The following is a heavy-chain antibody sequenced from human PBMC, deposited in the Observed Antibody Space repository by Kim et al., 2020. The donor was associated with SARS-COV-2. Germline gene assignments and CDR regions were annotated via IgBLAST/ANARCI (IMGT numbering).Heavy chain of an antibody. V-gene: IGHV3-30*04. D-gene: IGHD4-17*01. CDR2: ISYDGSNK. CDR3: AREADDYGDYYAPAY. Sequence: GGSLRLSCAASGFTFSSYAMHWVRQAPGKGLEWVAVISYDGSNKYYADSVKGRFTISRDNSKNTLYLQMNSLRAEDTAVYYCAREADDYGDYYAPAYWGQGTLVTVSS. CDR1: GFTFSSYA. J-gene: IGHJ4*02.